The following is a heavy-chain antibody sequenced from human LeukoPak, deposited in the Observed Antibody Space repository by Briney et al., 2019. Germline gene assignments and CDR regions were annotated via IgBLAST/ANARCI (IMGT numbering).Heavy chain of an antibody. CDR1: GGSISSYY. D-gene: IGHD3-3*01. J-gene: IGHJ6*03. Sequence: SETLSLTCTVSGGSISSYYWSWIRQPPGKGLEWIGYIYYSGSTNYNPSLKSRVTISVDTSKNQFSLKLSSVTAADTAVYYCARDPGNYDFPPGGYMDVWGKGTTVTVSS. CDR3: ARDPGNYDFPPGGYMDV. V-gene: IGHV4-59*01. CDR2: IYYSGST.